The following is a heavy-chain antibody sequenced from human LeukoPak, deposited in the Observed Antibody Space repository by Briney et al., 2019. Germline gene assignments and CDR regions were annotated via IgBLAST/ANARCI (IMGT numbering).Heavy chain of an antibody. V-gene: IGHV4-34*01. J-gene: IGHJ4*02. CDR1: GGSFSGYY. CDR3: ARGERLAYDYYDSSGSQRDY. D-gene: IGHD3-22*01. CDR2: INHSGST. Sequence: PSETLSLTCAVYGGSFSGYYWSWIRQPPGKWLEWIGEINHSGSTNYNPSLKSRVTISVDTSKNQFSLKLSSVTAADTAVYYCARGERLAYDYYDSSGSQRDYWGQGTLVTVSS.